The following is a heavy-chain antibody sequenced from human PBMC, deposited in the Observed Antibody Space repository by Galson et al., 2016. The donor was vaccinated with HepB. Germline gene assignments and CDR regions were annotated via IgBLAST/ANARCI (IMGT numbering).Heavy chain of an antibody. CDR3: ARDRKDQIDY. Sequence: SLRLSCAVSGFTFSSHTMNWVRQAPGKGLEWVASLGSSSGYIYYADSVKGRFTISRDNAGNSLYLQMHSLRAEDTAVYYCARDRKDQIDYWGQGTLVTVSS. CDR1: GFTFSSHT. CDR2: LGSSSGYI. V-gene: IGHV3-21*01. J-gene: IGHJ4*02.